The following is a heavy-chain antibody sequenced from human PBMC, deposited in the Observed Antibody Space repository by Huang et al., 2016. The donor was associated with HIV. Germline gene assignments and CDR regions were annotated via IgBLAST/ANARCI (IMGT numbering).Heavy chain of an antibody. D-gene: IGHD3-22*01. J-gene: IGHJ4*02. V-gene: IGHV1-69*01. Sequence: QVQLVQSGAEVKKPGSSVKVSCKASGGSFRNFAIGWVRPAPGQGLGWREVMIPDLGTANSEQKFQGRVTIIADESTSTAYMELSSLRSEDTAVYYCATVDYYDTSGPQRGYFDNWGQGTLVTVSS. CDR3: ATVDYYDTSGPQRGYFDN. CDR2: MIPDLGTA. CDR1: GGSFRNFA.